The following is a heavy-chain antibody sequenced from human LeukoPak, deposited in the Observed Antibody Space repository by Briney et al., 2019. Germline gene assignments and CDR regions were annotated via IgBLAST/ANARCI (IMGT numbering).Heavy chain of an antibody. V-gene: IGHV4-4*07. J-gene: IGHJ6*03. D-gene: IGHD6-6*01. CDR1: GGSISSYY. CDR2: IYTSGST. CDR3: ARDLRSSSYDAVSYYYYYMDV. Sequence: SETLSLTCTVSGGSISSYYWSWIRQPAGKGLEWIGRIYTSGSTNYNPSLKSRVTMSVDTSKNQFSLKLSSVTAADTAVYYCARDLRSSSYDAVSYYYYYMDVWGKGTTVTVS.